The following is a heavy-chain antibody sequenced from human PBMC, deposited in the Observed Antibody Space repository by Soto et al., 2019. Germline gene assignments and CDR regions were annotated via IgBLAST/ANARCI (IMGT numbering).Heavy chain of an antibody. D-gene: IGHD1-26*01. CDR2: ISYSGST. Sequence: SETLSLTCAVSGGSVSSATSYWSWIRQPPGKGLEWIAFISYSGSTYYNPSLQSRVAMSVDTSRNQFSLRLSSVTAADTAVYYCATMGTTTGSYYFYYWGQGTLVTVSS. V-gene: IGHV4-30-4*01. CDR1: GGSVSSATSY. J-gene: IGHJ4*02. CDR3: ATMGTTTGSYYFYY.